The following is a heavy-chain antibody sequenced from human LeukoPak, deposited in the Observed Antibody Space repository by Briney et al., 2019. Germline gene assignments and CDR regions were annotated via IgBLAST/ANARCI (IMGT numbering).Heavy chain of an antibody. V-gene: IGHV1-24*01. CDR1: GYTLTELS. CDR2: FDPEDGET. Sequence: ASVKVSCKVSGYTLTELSMHWVRQAPGKGLEWMGGFDPEDGETIYAQKFQGRVTMTEYTSTDTAYMELSSLRSEDTAVYYCATGPHSSSWYSPSGDYWGQGTLVTVSS. D-gene: IGHD6-13*01. CDR3: ATGPHSSSWYSPSGDY. J-gene: IGHJ4*02.